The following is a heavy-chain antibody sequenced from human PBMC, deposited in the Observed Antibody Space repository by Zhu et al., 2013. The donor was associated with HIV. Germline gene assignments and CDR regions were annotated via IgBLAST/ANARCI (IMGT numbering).Heavy chain of an antibody. CDR1: GGTFSSYA. CDR2: IIPIFGTA. D-gene: IGHD2-2*01. Sequence: QVQLVQSGAEVKKPGSSVKVSCKASGGTFSSYAISWVRQAPGQGLEWMGGIIPIFGTANYAQKFQGRVTITADESTSTAYMELSSLRSEDTAVYYCAIRSGDCSSTSCPNPYGMDVWGQGTTVTVSS. CDR3: AIRSGDCSSTSCPNPYGMDV. J-gene: IGHJ6*02. V-gene: IGHV1-69*01.